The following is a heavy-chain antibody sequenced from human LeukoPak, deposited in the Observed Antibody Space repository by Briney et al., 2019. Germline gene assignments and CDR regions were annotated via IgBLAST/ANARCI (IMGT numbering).Heavy chain of an antibody. CDR2: IFTGGST. CDR1: GGSINNGNHF. Sequence: SETLSLTCTVSGGSINNGNHFWTWIRQPAGKGLEWIGRIFTGGSTNYNPSLESRLTMSIDTSKNQFSLKLSSVTAADTAVYYCARVVAARPGWFDPWGQGTLVTVSS. V-gene: IGHV4-61*02. CDR3: ARVVAARPGWFDP. D-gene: IGHD6-6*01. J-gene: IGHJ5*02.